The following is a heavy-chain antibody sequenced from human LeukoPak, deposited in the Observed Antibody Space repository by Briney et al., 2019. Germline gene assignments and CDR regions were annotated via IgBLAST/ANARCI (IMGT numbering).Heavy chain of an antibody. CDR1: GGSIRGYY. D-gene: IGHD2-21*02. V-gene: IGHV4-4*07. J-gene: IGHJ4*02. Sequence: SETLSLTCTVSGGSIRGYYWSWIRQPAGKGLEWIGRIYTSGSTNYNPSLKSRVSMSVDTSKNQFSLKLSSVTAADTAVYSCARVSRSGGDWRALDYWGQGTLVTVSS. CDR3: ARVSRSGGDWRALDY. CDR2: IYTSGST.